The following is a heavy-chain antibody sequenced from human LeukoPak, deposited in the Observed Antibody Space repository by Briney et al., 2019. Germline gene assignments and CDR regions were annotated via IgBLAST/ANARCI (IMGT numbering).Heavy chain of an antibody. CDR1: GYTFTSYY. D-gene: IGHD2-2*01. Sequence: ASVKVSCKGSGYTFTSYYMHWVRQAPGQGLEWMGIINPSDGSTSYAQKFQGRVTMTRDMSTSTVYMELSSLRSGDTAVYYCARDGSSTSCYDCWGQGTLVTVSS. CDR3: ARDGSSTSCYDC. CDR2: INPSDGST. J-gene: IGHJ4*02. V-gene: IGHV1-46*01.